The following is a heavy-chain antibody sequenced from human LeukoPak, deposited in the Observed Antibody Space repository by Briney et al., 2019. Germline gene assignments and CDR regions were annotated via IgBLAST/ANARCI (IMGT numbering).Heavy chain of an antibody. D-gene: IGHD2/OR15-2a*01. CDR2: IYYSGRT. Sequence: PSETLSLTCSVSGGSISSVHWNWLGQTPGKGLEWIGCIYYSGRTYYNPSLKSRVTISVNMSKSQFSLRLTSVTAADTAVYYCARKNDFEIWGQGTLVTVSS. CDR1: GGSISSVH. J-gene: IGHJ3*02. CDR3: ARKNDFEI. V-gene: IGHV4-59*01.